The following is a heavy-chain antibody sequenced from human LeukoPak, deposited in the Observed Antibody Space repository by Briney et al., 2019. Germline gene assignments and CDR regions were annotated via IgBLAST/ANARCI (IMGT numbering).Heavy chain of an antibody. V-gene: IGHV4-34*01. J-gene: IGHJ5*02. CDR2: FNHSGST. D-gene: IGHD3-10*01. Sequence: PSETLSLTCAVYGGSFSGYYWSWIRQPPGKGLEWIGEFNHSGSTNYNPSLKSRVTISVDTSKNQFSLKLSSVTAADTAVYYCARRNPDRRVHYYGSGSYFFPTNWFDPWGQGTLVTVSS. CDR3: ARRNPDRRVHYYGSGSYFFPTNWFDP. CDR1: GGSFSGYY.